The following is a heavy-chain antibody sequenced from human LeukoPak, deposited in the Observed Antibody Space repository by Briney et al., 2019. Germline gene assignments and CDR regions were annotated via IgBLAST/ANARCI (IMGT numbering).Heavy chain of an antibody. D-gene: IGHD6-19*01. CDR3: ARSSGWYHYFDY. Sequence: TLSLTCTVSGGSISSGRYYWSWIRQPAGKGLEWIGRIYTRGSTNYNPSLRSRVTMSLDTSKNQFSLKLSSVTAADTAVYYCARSSGWYHYFDYWGQGTLVTVSS. CDR2: IYTRGST. V-gene: IGHV4-61*02. J-gene: IGHJ4*02. CDR1: GGSISSGRYY.